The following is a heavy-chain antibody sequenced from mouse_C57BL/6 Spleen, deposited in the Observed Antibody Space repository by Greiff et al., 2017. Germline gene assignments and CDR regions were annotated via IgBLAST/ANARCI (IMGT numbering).Heavy chain of an antibody. CDR3: ARLNDGYYDGGAMDY. Sequence: QVQLQQSGAELARPGASVKLSCKASGYTFTSYGISWVKQRTGQGLEWIGEIYPRSGNTYYTEKFKGKATLTADKSSSTAYMELRSLTSEDSAVYFCARLNDGYYDGGAMDYWGQGTSVTVSS. J-gene: IGHJ4*01. CDR2: IYPRSGNT. D-gene: IGHD2-3*01. V-gene: IGHV1-81*01. CDR1: GYTFTSYG.